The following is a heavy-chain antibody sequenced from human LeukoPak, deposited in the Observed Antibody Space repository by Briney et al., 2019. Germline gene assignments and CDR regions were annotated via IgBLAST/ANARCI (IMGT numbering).Heavy chain of an antibody. CDR1: GASFSNYY. Sequence: SVKVSCKASGASFSNYYIHWVRQAPGQGLEWVGLIYPGGGWTNYAQKFQGRVTMTTDTSTSTVYMELSSLRSEDTAVYYCARDMPHNCFDPWGQGTLVTVSP. V-gene: IGHV1-46*01. D-gene: IGHD2-2*01. CDR2: IYPGGGWT. CDR3: ARDMPHNCFDP. J-gene: IGHJ5*02.